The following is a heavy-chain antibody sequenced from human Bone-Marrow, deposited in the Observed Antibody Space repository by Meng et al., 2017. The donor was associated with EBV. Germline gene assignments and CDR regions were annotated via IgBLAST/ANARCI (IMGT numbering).Heavy chain of an antibody. CDR1: GGSLISGHYS. D-gene: IGHD3-22*01. Sequence: HLQDTPPVLPDPYQPLLLPCTAYGGSLISGHYSWTWIRQPPGKGLEWIGYIYSGGSTNYSPSLMSRVAISMDTSQNQFSLKLSSVSAADTAVYYCARLVLGGDYDDSSEYYYTNLDYWGQGILVTVSS. V-gene: IGHV4-61*01. J-gene: IGHJ4*02. CDR3: ARLVLGGDYDDSSEYYYTNLDY. CDR2: IYSGGST.